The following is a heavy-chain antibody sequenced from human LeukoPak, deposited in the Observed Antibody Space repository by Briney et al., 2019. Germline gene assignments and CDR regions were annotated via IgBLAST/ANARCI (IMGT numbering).Heavy chain of an antibody. CDR1: GGSISSSSYY. Sequence: PSETLSLTCTVSGGSISSSSYYWGWIRQPPGKGLEWIGNIYYSGSTYYNPSLKSRVTISVDTSKNQFSLKLSSVTAADTAVYYCARHGTYCSSTSCYSDASDIWGQGTMVTVSS. V-gene: IGHV4-39*01. D-gene: IGHD2-2*01. CDR3: ARHGTYCSSTSCYSDASDI. J-gene: IGHJ3*02. CDR2: IYYSGST.